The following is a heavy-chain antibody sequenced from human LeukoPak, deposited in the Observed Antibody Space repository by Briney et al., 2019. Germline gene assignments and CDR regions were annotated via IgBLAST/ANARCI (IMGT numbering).Heavy chain of an antibody. CDR3: ATAMEPYYYYMDV. J-gene: IGHJ6*03. CDR1: GFTFSSYS. V-gene: IGHV3-21*01. D-gene: IGHD1-1*01. CDR2: ISSSSSYI. Sequence: GGSLRLSCAASGFTFSSYSMSWVRQAPGKGLEWVSSISSSSSYIYYADSVKGRFTISRDNAKNSLYLQMNSLRAEDTAVYYCATAMEPYYYYMDVWGKGTTVTVSS.